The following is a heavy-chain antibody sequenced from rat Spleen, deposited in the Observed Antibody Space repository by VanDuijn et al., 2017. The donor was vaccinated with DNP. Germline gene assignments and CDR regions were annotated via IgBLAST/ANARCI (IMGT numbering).Heavy chain of an antibody. CDR3: TRGMDA. V-gene: IGHV2-15*01. J-gene: IGHJ4*01. CDR2: MSSGGST. Sequence: QVQLKESGPGLVQPSQTLSLTCTVSGFSLTSYTVSWVRQPPGKGLEWIAAMSSGGSTDYNSALKSRLSISRDTSKSQVFLKMNSLQTEDTAIYFCTRGMDAWGQGTSVTVSS. CDR1: GFSLTSYT.